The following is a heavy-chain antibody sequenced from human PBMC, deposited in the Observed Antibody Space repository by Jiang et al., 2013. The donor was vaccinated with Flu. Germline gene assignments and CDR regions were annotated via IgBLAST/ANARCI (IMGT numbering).Heavy chain of an antibody. V-gene: IGHV4-59*08. CDR3: ARHAVPYSSSDWFDP. J-gene: IGHJ5*02. D-gene: IGHD6-13*01. CDR2: IYYSGST. Sequence: GSGLVKPSETLSLTCSVSGGSISRYYWSWIRQPPEKGLEWIGYIYYSGSTNYNPSLKSRVTISVDTFKNQFSLKLSSVTAADTAVYFCARHAVPYSSSDWFDPWGQGTLVTVSS. CDR1: GGSISRYY.